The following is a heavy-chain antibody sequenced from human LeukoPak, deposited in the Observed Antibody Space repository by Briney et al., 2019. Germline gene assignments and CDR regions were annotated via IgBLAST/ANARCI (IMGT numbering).Heavy chain of an antibody. CDR3: ARGPRLRISRSRVFDY. CDR2: INHSGST. CDR1: GGSFSGYY. Sequence: PSETLSLTCAVYGGSFSGYYWSWIRQPPGKGLEWIGEINHSGSTNYNPSLKSRVTISVDTSKNQFSLKLSSVTAADTAVYYCARGPRLRISRSRVFDYWGQGTLVTVSS. V-gene: IGHV4-34*01. J-gene: IGHJ4*02. D-gene: IGHD2/OR15-2a*01.